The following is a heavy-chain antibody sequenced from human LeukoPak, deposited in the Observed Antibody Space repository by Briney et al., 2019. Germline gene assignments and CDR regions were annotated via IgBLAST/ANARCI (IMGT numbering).Heavy chain of an antibody. Sequence: SETLSITCAVYGGSFSGYYWSWIRQPPGKGLEYIGYTHYSGSTNSNPSLKSRVTMSVDTSKNQFSLKLKSVTAADTAVYYCARNYCGDDCFAFDFWGQGTMVTVSS. D-gene: IGHD2-21*02. CDR1: GGSFSGYY. CDR2: THYSGST. V-gene: IGHV4-59*01. J-gene: IGHJ3*01. CDR3: ARNYCGDDCFAFDF.